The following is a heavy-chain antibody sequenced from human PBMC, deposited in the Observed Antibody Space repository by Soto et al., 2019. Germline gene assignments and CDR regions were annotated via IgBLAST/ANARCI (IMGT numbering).Heavy chain of an antibody. CDR2: MNPNSGNT. CDR3: ARGPPRLRYFDWLGGAFDI. V-gene: IGHV1-8*01. CDR1: GYTFTSYD. Sequence: QVQLVQSGAEVKKPGASVKVSCKASGYTFTSYDINWVRQATGQGLEWMGWMNPNSGNTGYAQKFQGRVTMTRNTSISTAYMELSSLRSEDTAVYYCARGPPRLRYFDWLGGAFDIWGQGTMVTVSS. D-gene: IGHD3-9*01. J-gene: IGHJ3*02.